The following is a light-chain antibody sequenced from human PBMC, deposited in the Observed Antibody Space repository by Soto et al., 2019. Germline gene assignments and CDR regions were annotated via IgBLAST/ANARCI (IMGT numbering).Light chain of an antibody. CDR2: GAS. Sequence: EIVLTQSPGTLSLSPGEGATLSCRASQSVTNNFLAWYQQKPGQAPRVLIYGASRRATATPDRFSGSGSGTDITLTISRLEPEDFAVYYCHHYGNSLWTFGQGTKVELK. V-gene: IGKV3-20*01. J-gene: IGKJ1*01. CDR3: HHYGNSLWT. CDR1: QSVTNNF.